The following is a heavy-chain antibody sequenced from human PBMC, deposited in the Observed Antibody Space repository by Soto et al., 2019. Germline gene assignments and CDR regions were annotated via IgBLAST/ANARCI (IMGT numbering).Heavy chain of an antibody. J-gene: IGHJ4*02. V-gene: IGHV4-31*03. Sequence: SETLSLTCTVSGGSINSGGYFWYWIRQHPGKGLEWIGYIYYSGSTYYNPSLESRVTISIDTSKNQFSLKLSSVTAADTAVYYCARRIVATETFDYWGQGTLVTVSS. CDR2: IYYSGST. CDR1: GGSINSGGYF. CDR3: ARRIVATETFDY. D-gene: IGHD5-12*01.